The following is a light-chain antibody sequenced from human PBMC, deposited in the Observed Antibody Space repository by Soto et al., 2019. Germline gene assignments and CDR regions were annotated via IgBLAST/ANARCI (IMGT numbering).Light chain of an antibody. J-gene: IGLJ2*01. CDR3: SSYIGSSAFTVA. V-gene: IGLV2-14*03. CDR2: DVT. Sequence: QSVLTQPASVSGSPGQSITISCAGTSNDVGGYNFVSWYQQHPGKAPKLMIYDVTYRPSGVSNRVSGSRSGNTASLTISGLQSEDEADYYCSSYIGSSAFTVAFGGGTKLTVL. CDR1: SNDVGGYNF.